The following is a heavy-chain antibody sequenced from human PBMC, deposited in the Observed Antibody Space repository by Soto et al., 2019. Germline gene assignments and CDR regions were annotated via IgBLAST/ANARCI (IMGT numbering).Heavy chain of an antibody. J-gene: IGHJ6*03. V-gene: IGHV3-33*01. CDR1: GFTFSSYG. Sequence: GGSLRLSCAASGFTFSSYGMHWVRQAPGKGLEWVAVIWYDGSNKYYADSVKGRFTISRDNSKNTLYLQMNSLRAEDTAVYYCARDFRNGYYYMDVWGKGTTVTVSS. CDR3: ARDFRNGYYYMDV. CDR2: IWYDGSNK.